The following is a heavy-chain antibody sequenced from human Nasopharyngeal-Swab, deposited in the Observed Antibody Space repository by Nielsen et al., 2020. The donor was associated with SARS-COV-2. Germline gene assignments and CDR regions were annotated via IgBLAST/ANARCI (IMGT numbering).Heavy chain of an antibody. CDR3: ARDGMGGYPLYSFDS. V-gene: IGHV3-33*01. CDR2: IWSDGGNK. Sequence: GESLKISCAASGFTFSSHGMHWVRQAPGKGLEWVAVIWSDGGNKIYTDSVKGRFTFSRDNSKNTLYLQMNSLRAEDTAVYYCARDGMGGYPLYSFDSWGQGTLVPSPQ. CDR1: GFTFSSHG. J-gene: IGHJ4*02. D-gene: IGHD1-26*01.